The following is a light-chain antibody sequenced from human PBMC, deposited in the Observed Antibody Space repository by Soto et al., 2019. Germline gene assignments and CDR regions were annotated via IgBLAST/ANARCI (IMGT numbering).Light chain of an antibody. CDR1: QSVRSN. V-gene: IGKV3-15*01. CDR2: GAS. CDR3: QQYNTWPPGT. Sequence: EKVMTQSPATLSRSPGERATLSCRASQSVRSNLAWYQQKPGQAPRLLIYGASTRATGIPARFSGSGSGTEFTLTISSLQSEDFAVYYCQQYNTWPPGTFGQGTRLDIK. J-gene: IGKJ5*01.